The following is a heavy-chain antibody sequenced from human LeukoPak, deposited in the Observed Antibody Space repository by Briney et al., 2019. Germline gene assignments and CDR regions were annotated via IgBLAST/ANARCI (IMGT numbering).Heavy chain of an antibody. J-gene: IGHJ4*01. D-gene: IGHD1-26*01. V-gene: IGHV1-18*01. CDR1: GYTFTSYG. CDR3: ARDSRFSGSYRSY. CDR2: IIAYNGNT. Sequence: GASVKVSCXASGYTFTSYGISWVRQAPGQGLEWMSWIIAYNGNTNYAQTLQGRVTMTTDTSTSTAYMELRSLRSDDTAGYYCARDSRFSGSYRSYWGQGTLVTVSS.